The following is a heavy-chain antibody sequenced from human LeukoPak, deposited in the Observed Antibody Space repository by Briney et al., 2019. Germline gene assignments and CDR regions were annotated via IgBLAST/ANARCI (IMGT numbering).Heavy chain of an antibody. CDR1: GGSFSGYY. CDR3: ARGRFQVGATRAGRYFDY. J-gene: IGHJ4*02. V-gene: IGHV4-34*01. D-gene: IGHD1-26*01. CDR2: INHSGST. Sequence: SETLSLTCAVYGGSFSGYYWSWIRQPPGKGLEWIGEINHSGSTNYNPSLKSRVTISVDTSKNQFSLKLSSVTAADTAVYYCARGRFQVGATRAGRYFDYWGQGTLVTVSS.